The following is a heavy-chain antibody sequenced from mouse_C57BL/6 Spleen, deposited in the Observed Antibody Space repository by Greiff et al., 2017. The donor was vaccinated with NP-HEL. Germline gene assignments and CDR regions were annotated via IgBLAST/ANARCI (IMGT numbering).Heavy chain of an antibody. CDR1: GYAFSSSW. D-gene: IGHD1-1*01. V-gene: IGHV1-82*01. J-gene: IGHJ1*03. CDR2: IYPGDGDT. Sequence: VQLQQSGPELVKPGASVKISCKASGYAFSSSWMNWVKQRPGKGLEWIGRIYPGDGDTNYNGKFKGKATLTADKSSSTAYMQLSSLTSEDSAVYFCARSITTLVARYGDVWGTGTTVTVSS. CDR3: ARSITTLVARYGDV.